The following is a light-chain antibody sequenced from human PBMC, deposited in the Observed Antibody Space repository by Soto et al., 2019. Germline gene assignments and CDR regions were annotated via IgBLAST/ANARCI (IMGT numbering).Light chain of an antibody. CDR1: NSNIGSNT. V-gene: IGLV1-44*01. CDR2: TTT. J-gene: IGLJ2*01. CDR3: AAWDDSLSGPL. Sequence: QPVLTQPPSASGTPGQTVTISCSGTNSNIGSNTVNWYQQRPGTAPRLLIYTTTQRPSGVPDRFSGSESGTSASLTISGLQSEDEADYYCAAWDDSLSGPLFGGGTKLTVL.